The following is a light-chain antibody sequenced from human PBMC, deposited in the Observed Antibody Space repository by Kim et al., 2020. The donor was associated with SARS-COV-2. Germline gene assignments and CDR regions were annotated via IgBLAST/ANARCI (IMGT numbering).Light chain of an antibody. CDR3: QQYNGWPRT. CDR1: ESVSSN. V-gene: IGKV3-15*01. J-gene: IGKJ1*01. Sequence: VSPGERATLSCRASESVSSNLAWYQQRPGQVPRLLIFGASTRATDMPARFSASGSGTEFTLTISSLQSEDLAVYYCQQYNGWPRTFGQGTKVDIK. CDR2: GAS.